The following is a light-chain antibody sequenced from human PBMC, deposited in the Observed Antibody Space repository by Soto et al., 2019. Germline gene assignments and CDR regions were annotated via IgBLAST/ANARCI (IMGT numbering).Light chain of an antibody. CDR2: DVT. CDR1: NSDIGAYNY. CDR3: SSFTTSSTLV. J-gene: IGLJ2*01. V-gene: IGLV2-14*01. Sequence: QSALTQPASVSESPGQSITISCTGSNSDIGAYNYVSWYQQHPGKAPKLVIYDVTNRPSGVSNRFSGSKSGNTASLTISGLQTEDEADYYCSSFTTSSTLVFGGGTKPTVL.